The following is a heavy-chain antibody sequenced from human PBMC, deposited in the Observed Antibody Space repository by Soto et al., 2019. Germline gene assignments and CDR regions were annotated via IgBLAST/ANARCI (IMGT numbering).Heavy chain of an antibody. CDR2: ISGKNGNT. CDR1: GYTFISHG. CDR3: ARVSASIVVVPDYGMDV. V-gene: IGHV1-18*04. Sequence: QVQLVQSGVEVKKPGASVTVSCKASGYTFISHGISWVRQPPGQGLEWMGWISGKNGNTNYAQKLQGRVTLTTDTSTSTAYMELRSLRSDDTAVYYCARVSASIVVVPDYGMDVWGQGTTVTVSS. D-gene: IGHD2-15*01. J-gene: IGHJ6*02.